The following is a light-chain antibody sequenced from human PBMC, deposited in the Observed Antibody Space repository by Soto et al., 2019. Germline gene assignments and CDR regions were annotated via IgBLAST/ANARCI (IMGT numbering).Light chain of an antibody. CDR2: GTS. J-gene: IGKJ3*01. CDR3: QQYGSSPGFT. Sequence: EIVLTQSPGTLSLSPGERATLSCRASQSVSSSHLAWYQQKPGQAPRLLLYGTSSRATGIPDRFSGSGSGTDFTLTISRLEAEDFAVYYCQQYGSSPGFTFCPGTKVDIK. V-gene: IGKV3-20*01. CDR1: QSVSSSH.